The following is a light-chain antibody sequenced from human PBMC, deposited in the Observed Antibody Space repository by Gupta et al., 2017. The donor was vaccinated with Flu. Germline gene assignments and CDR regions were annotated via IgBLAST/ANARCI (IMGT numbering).Light chain of an antibody. CDR1: SFNIGAGYD. J-gene: IGLJ3*02. Sequence: VTTACTWSSFNIGAGYDVHWYQQLPGTAPKRLIYGKGNRPSGVPDRFSGSKSGTSASLAITGLQAEDEAAYYCQSYDNSLSGGVFGGGTQLTVV. CDR2: GKG. CDR3: QSYDNSLSGGV. V-gene: IGLV1-40*01.